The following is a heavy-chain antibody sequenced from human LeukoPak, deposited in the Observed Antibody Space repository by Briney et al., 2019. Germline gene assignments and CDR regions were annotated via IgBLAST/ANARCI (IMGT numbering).Heavy chain of an antibody. CDR3: ARGPPYIVVVTGIGFFDS. D-gene: IGHD2-21*02. V-gene: IGHV4-34*01. Sequence: SETLSLTCAVYGGSFSGYYWSWIRQPPGKGLEWIGEINHSGSTNYDPSLKSRVTISVDTSKNQFSLKLSSVTAADTAVYYCARGPPYIVVVTGIGFFDSWGQGTLVTVSS. J-gene: IGHJ4*02. CDR1: GGSFSGYY. CDR2: INHSGST.